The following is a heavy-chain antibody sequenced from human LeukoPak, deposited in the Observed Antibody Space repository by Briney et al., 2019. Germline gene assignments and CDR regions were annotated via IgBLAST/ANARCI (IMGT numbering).Heavy chain of an antibody. CDR1: GYTFTSYG. D-gene: IGHD5-12*01. Sequence: ASVKVSCKASGYTFTSYGISWVRQAPGQGLEWMVWISAYNGNTNYAQKLQGRVTMTTDTSTSTAYMELRSLRSDDTAVYYCARDSPHRKDIVATRIDYWGQGTLVTVSS. J-gene: IGHJ4*02. V-gene: IGHV1-18*01. CDR2: ISAYNGNT. CDR3: ARDSPHRKDIVATRIDY.